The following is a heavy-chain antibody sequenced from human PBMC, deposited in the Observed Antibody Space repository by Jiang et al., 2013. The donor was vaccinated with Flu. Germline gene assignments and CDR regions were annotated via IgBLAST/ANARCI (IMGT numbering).Heavy chain of an antibody. CDR3: ARSTMIPSFDL. CDR1: GGSISSYY. J-gene: IGHJ2*01. V-gene: IGHV4-59*08. CDR2: IYYSGST. Sequence: GPGLVKPSETLSLTCTVSGGSISSYYWSWIRQPPGKGLEWIGYIYYSGSTNYNPSLKSRVTISVDTSKNQFSLKLSSVTAADTAVYYCARSTMIPSFDLWGRGTLVTVSS. D-gene: IGHD3-22*01.